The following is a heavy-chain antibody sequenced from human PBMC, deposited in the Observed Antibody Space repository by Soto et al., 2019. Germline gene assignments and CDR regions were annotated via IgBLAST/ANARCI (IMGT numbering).Heavy chain of an antibody. D-gene: IGHD1-1*01. CDR1: GGSISSYY. CDR2: IYYSGST. CDR3: ARDQGTGCMDY. V-gene: IGHV4-59*01. J-gene: IGHJ4*02. Sequence: SETLSLICTVSGGSISSYYWSWIRQPPGKGLEWIGYIYYSGSTNYNPSLKSRVTISVHTSKNQFSLKLSSVTAADTAVYYCARDQGTGCMDYWGQGTLVTVSS.